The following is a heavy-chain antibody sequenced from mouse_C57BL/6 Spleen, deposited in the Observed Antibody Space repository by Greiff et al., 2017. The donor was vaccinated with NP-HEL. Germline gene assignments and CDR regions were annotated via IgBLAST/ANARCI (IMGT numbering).Heavy chain of an antibody. J-gene: IGHJ4*01. D-gene: IGHD1-1*01. CDR2: ISSGGSYT. CDR3: ASAIATVVATDYAMGC. Sequence: DVTLVESGGDLVKPGGSLKLSCAASGFTFSSYGMSWVRQTPDKRLEWVATISSGGSYTYYPDSVKGRFTISRDNAKNTLYLQMSSLKSEDTAMYYCASAIATVVATDYAMGCWGQGTSVTVSS. CDR1: GFTFSSYG. V-gene: IGHV5-6*02.